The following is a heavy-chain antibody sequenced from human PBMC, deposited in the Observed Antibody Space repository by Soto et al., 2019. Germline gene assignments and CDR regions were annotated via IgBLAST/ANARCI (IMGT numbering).Heavy chain of an antibody. Sequence: SETLSLTCTVSGASIGSGRYYWAWIRQPPGKGLEWVATIHTTGSTYYKPSLESRIALSIDTSKNHFSLRLTSVTAADTAVYYCARHLPSLRIDALDVWGQGTSVT. CDR1: GASIGSGRYY. V-gene: IGHV4-39*01. CDR2: IHTTGST. J-gene: IGHJ6*02. D-gene: IGHD2-15*01. CDR3: ARHLPSLRIDALDV.